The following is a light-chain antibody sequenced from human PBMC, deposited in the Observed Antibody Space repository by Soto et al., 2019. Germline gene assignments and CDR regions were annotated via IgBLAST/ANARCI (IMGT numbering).Light chain of an antibody. CDR2: EVS. V-gene: IGLV2-8*01. CDR1: SSDVGGYNY. Sequence: QSALTQPPSASGSPGQSVTISCTGTSSDVGGYNYVSWYQQHPGKVPKLMIYEVSKQPSGVPDRFSGSKSGNTASLTVSGLQAEDEADYYCISYAGSNNLVFGGGTKLTVL. J-gene: IGLJ2*01. CDR3: ISYAGSNNLV.